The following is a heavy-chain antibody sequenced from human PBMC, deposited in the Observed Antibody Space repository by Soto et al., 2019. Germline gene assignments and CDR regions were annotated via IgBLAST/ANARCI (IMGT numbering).Heavy chain of an antibody. Sequence: GGSLRLSCAASGFTFSSYGMHWVRQAPGKGLEWVAVIWYDGSNKYYADSVKGRFTISRDNSKNTLYLQMNSLRAEDTAVYYCARDPTNYCSSTSCYARVFSIGWFDPWGQGTLVTVSS. CDR1: GFTFSSYG. CDR3: ARDPTNYCSSTSCYARVFSIGWFDP. D-gene: IGHD2-2*01. J-gene: IGHJ5*02. CDR2: IWYDGSNK. V-gene: IGHV3-33*01.